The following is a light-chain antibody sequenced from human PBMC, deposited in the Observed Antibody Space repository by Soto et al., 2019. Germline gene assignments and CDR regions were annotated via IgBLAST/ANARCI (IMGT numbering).Light chain of an antibody. CDR2: EDN. V-gene: IGLV2-23*02. J-gene: IGLJ2*01. CDR1: IYNF. CDR3: CSYAGGSTFVL. Sequence: QSALTQPASVSGSPGQSISISCTGSIYNFVSWYQKHPGTAPKLMIYEDNKRPSGISARFSGSKSGNTASLTISGLQAEDEADYYCCSYAGGSTFVLFGGGTKLTVL.